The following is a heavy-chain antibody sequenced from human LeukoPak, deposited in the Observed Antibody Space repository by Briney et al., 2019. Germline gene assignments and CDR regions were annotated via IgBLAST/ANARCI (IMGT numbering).Heavy chain of an antibody. J-gene: IGHJ4*02. V-gene: IGHV5-51*01. CDR3: GRVRQDFRLLDY. Sequence: GESLKISCKGSGYSFNTYWIGWVRQMSGKGLEWMGIIYPGDSDTRYSPSFQGQVTISADKSISTAYLQWSSLKASDTAMYYCGRVRQDFRLLDYWGQGTLVTVSS. D-gene: IGHD3/OR15-3a*01. CDR2: IYPGDSDT. CDR1: GYSFNTYW.